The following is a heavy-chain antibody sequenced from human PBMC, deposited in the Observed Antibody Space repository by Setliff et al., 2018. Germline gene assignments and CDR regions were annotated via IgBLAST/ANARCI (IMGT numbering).Heavy chain of an antibody. CDR2: IIPIFGTA. J-gene: IGHJ4*01. CDR3: AREIRNMCYFDS. V-gene: IGHV1-69*05. D-gene: IGHD3-10*01. Sequence: GASVKVSCKASGGTFSSYAISWVRQAPGQGLEWMGGIIPIFGTANYAQKFQGRLTITTVGSTSTAYMELSSLRSDDTAVYYCAREIRNMCYFDSWGRGTLVTVSS. CDR1: GGTFSSYA.